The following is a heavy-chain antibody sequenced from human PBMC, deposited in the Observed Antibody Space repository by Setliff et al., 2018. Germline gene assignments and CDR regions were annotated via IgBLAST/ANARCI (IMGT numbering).Heavy chain of an antibody. D-gene: IGHD6-13*01. CDR2: ISRSSTYI. CDR1: GFTFSSYN. CDR3: ASAGHSGSWFPFDAFHI. V-gene: IGHV3-21*05. Sequence: GGSLRLSCAASGFTFSSYNMDWVRQAPGKGLEWVSYISRSSTYIYYADSMKGRFTISRDNAKNSLYLQMNSLRAEDTAVYYCASAGHSGSWFPFDAFHIWGQGTMVTVSS. J-gene: IGHJ3*02.